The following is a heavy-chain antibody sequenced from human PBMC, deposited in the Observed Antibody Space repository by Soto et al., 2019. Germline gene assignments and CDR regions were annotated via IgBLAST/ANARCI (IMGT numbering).Heavy chain of an antibody. CDR1: GYTFTEFG. V-gene: IGHV1-18*04. Sequence: QVQLVQSGAEVKKPGASLKVSCQASGYTFTEFGITWVRQAPGQGLAWVGWISTYNGNTNYAQNLQGRVTMTTDTSTNTTYMELRSLRSDDTAGYYCARYGYSSGWYLGTGMDVWGQGTPVTVSS. D-gene: IGHD6-19*01. CDR2: ISTYNGNT. CDR3: ARYGYSSGWYLGTGMDV. J-gene: IGHJ6*02.